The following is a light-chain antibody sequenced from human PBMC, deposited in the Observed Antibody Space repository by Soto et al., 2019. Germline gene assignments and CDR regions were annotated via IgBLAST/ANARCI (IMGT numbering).Light chain of an antibody. V-gene: IGKV4-1*01. CDR3: QQYYSTPPT. CDR2: WAS. J-gene: IGKJ4*01. CDR1: QSVLYSSNNKNY. Sequence: DIVMTQSPDSLAVSLGETATINCKSSQSVLYSSNNKNYLAWYQQKPGQPPKLLIYWASTRESGVPDRFSGSGSGTDFTLTIRSLQAEDVAVYYCQQYYSTPPTFGGGTKVEIK.